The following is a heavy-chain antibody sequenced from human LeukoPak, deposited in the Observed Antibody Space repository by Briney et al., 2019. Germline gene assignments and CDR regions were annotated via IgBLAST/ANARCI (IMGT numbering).Heavy chain of an antibody. Sequence: GGSLRLSCAASGFAFNPYAMSWVRQAPGKGLEWVANIEEDGSEKYYVDSVRGRFTISRDNAKNSLYLQMHRLRAEDTAVYYCARDRSPSYWGQGTLVTVSS. CDR3: ARDRSPSY. V-gene: IGHV3-7*03. J-gene: IGHJ4*02. CDR1: GFAFNPYA. CDR2: IEEDGSEK.